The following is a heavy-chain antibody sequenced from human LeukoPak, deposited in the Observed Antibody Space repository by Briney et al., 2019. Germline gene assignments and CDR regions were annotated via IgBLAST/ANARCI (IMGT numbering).Heavy chain of an antibody. CDR1: GYSFVSYY. D-gene: IGHD3-9*01. Sequence: GASVKVSCKAAGYSFVSYYMHWVRQAPGQGLEWMAIINPSGGGTTYAQKFQGRVTVTMDTSTRTVYMDLSGLRSDDTAVYYCARGDRLPGYSAPVGDYWGQGTLVTVSS. J-gene: IGHJ4*02. CDR3: ARGDRLPGYSAPVGDY. CDR2: INPSGGGT. V-gene: IGHV1-46*01.